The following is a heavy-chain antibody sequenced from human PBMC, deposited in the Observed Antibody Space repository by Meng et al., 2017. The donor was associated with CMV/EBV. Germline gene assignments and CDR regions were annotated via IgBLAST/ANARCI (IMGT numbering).Heavy chain of an antibody. CDR2: IRYDGSNK. J-gene: IGHJ5*02. V-gene: IGHV3-30*02. CDR3: AKDLLAGSGSYVHVGFDT. CDR1: GFTFSSYG. Sequence: QVQLVESGGGVVQPGGSLRLACAAAGFTFSSYGMHWVRQAPGKGLEWVAFIRYDGSNKYYADSVKGRFTISRDNSKNTLYLQMNSLRAEDTAVYYCAKDLLAGSGSYVHVGFDTWGQGTLVTVAS. D-gene: IGHD3-10*01.